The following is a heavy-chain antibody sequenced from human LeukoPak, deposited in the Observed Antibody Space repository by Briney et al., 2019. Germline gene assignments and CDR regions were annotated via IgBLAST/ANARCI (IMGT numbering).Heavy chain of an antibody. CDR3: ARAIKAVAGTFHRDYYFDY. D-gene: IGHD6-19*01. V-gene: IGHV3-30*02. CDR1: GFTFSSYG. J-gene: IGHJ4*02. Sequence: PPGGSLRLSCAASGFTFSSYGMHWVRQAPGKGLEWVAFIRYDGSNKYYADSVKGRFTISRDNSKNTLYLQMNSLRAEDTAVYYCARAIKAVAGTFHRDYYFDYWGQGTLVTVSS. CDR2: IRYDGSNK.